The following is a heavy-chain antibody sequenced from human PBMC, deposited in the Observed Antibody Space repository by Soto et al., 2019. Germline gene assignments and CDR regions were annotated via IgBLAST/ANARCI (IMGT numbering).Heavy chain of an antibody. CDR1: GFTFSSYE. D-gene: IGHD5-18*01. CDR3: ARRRIQLWRYGMDV. CDR2: ISSSGSTI. V-gene: IGHV3-48*03. Sequence: AGGSLRLSCAASGFTFSSYEMNWVRQAPGKGLEWVSYISSSGSTIYYADSVKGRFTISRDNAKNSLYLQMNSPRAEDTAVYYCARRRIQLWRYGMDVWGQGTTVTVSS. J-gene: IGHJ6*02.